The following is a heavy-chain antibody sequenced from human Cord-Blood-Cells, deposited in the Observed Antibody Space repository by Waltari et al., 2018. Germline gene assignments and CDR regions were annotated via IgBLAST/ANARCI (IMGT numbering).Heavy chain of an antibody. CDR2: ITPNSGGT. J-gene: IGHJ4*02. V-gene: IGHV1-2*02. CDR1: GYTFTGYY. CDR3: ARGGQWFGELFGY. D-gene: IGHD3-10*01. Sequence: QVQLVQSGAEVKKPGASVKVSYKASGYTFTGYYMHWVRQAPGQGLEWMGWITPNSGGTNDAQKFQGRVTMTRDTSISTAYMELSRLRSDDTAVYYCARGGQWFGELFGYWGQGTLVTVSS.